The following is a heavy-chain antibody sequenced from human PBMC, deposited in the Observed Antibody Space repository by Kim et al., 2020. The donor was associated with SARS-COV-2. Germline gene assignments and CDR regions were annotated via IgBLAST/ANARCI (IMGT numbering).Heavy chain of an antibody. CDR1: GGSISSSSYY. V-gene: IGHV4-39*01. D-gene: IGHD1-26*01. CDR3: ARLGGSYPAEYFQH. Sequence: SETLSLTCTVSGGSISSSSYYWGWIRQPPGKGLEWIGSIYYSGSTYYNPSLKSRVTISVDTSKNQFSLKLSSVTAADTAVYYCARLGGSYPAEYFQHWGQGTLVTVSS. J-gene: IGHJ1*01. CDR2: IYYSGST.